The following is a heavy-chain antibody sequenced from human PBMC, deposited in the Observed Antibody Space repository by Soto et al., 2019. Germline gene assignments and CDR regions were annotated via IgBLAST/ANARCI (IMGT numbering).Heavy chain of an antibody. D-gene: IGHD3-10*01. J-gene: IGHJ6*02. Sequence: ASVKVSCKASGYTFTNYDINWVRQAPGQGLEWMGWISTYTGNTNYAQKLQGRVTMTTDTSTSTAYMELRGLRSDDTAVYYCARGYYYGSGRPTPGGMDVWGQGTTVTVSS. CDR1: GYTFTNYD. CDR3: ARGYYYGSGRPTPGGMDV. V-gene: IGHV1-18*01. CDR2: ISTYTGNT.